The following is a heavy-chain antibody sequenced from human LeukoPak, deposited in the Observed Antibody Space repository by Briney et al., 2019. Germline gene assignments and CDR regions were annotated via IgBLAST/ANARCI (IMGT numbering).Heavy chain of an antibody. CDR2: ISYDGSKR. J-gene: IGHJ4*02. Sequence: GGSLRLPCAASGFMFSSYGMHWVRQAPGKGLEWVVVISYDGSKRYYGDSVRGRFTISRDNTKNMLYLEMNSLREEDTAVYFCAKDSVDTSMGLDYWGQGTLVTVSS. D-gene: IGHD5-18*01. V-gene: IGHV3-30*18. CDR1: GFMFSSYG. CDR3: AKDSVDTSMGLDY.